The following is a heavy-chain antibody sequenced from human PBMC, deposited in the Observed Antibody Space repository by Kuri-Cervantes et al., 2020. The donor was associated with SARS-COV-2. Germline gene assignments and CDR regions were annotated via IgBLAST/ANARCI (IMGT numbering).Heavy chain of an antibody. CDR3: ARGRLRFLEWLAYYFDY. CDR2: IGSSSSYI. D-gene: IGHD3-3*01. CDR1: GFTFSSYS. V-gene: IGHV3-21*04. J-gene: IGHJ4*02. Sequence: GESLKISCAASGFTFSSYSMNWVRQAPGKGLEWVSSIGSSSSYIYYADSVKGRFTISRDNAKNSLYLQMNSLRAEDTAVYYCARGRLRFLEWLAYYFDYWGQGTLVTVSS.